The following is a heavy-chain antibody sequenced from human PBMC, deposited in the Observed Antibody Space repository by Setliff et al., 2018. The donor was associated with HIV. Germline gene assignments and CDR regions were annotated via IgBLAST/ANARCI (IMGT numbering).Heavy chain of an antibody. J-gene: IGHJ4*02. D-gene: IGHD4-17*01. CDR1: GGTFSSYA. V-gene: IGHV1-69*10. CDR3: ARDGDAYDYGDYDSVVSMYYFDY. CDR2: IIPILGIA. Sequence: GASVKVSCKASGGTFSSYAISWVRQAPGQGLEWMGGIIPILGIANYAQKFQGRVTITTDASTSTAYVELSSLRSDDTAVYYCARDGDAYDYGDYDSVVSMYYFDYWGQGTLVTASS.